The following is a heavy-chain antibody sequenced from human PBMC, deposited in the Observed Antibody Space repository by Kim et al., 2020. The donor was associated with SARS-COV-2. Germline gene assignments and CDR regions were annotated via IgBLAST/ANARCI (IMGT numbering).Heavy chain of an antibody. V-gene: IGHV3-23*01. CDR1: GFTFSSYD. Sequence: GGSLRLSCAASGFTFSSYDMTWVRQPPRKGLELVSIIGGGGGNTFYADSLKVRFTISRDNSKNTLYLQMNSLRAEDTALYYCAKGTSSRHFDYWGPGILVTVSS. CDR2: IGGGGGNT. J-gene: IGHJ4*02. D-gene: IGHD2-2*01. CDR3: AKGTSSRHFDY.